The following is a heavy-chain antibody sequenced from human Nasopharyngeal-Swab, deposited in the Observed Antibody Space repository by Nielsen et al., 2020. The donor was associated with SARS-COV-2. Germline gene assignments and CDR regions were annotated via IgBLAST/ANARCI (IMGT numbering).Heavy chain of an antibody. J-gene: IGHJ3*02. V-gene: IGHV3-21*01. Sequence: GESLKISCAASGFTVDKYYMNWVRQAPGKGLEWVSSITSGSSYIYYADSVKGRFTISRDNAKNSLFLQMNSLRAEDTAVYYCARGYDFRSGSNAFDIWGQGTMVTVSS. CDR1: GFTVDKYY. CDR3: ARGYDFRSGSNAFDI. D-gene: IGHD3-3*01. CDR2: ITSGSSYI.